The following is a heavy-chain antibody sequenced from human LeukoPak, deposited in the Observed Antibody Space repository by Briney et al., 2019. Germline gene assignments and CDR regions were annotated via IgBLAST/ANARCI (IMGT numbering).Heavy chain of an antibody. CDR1: GFTFSISA. J-gene: IGHJ4*02. D-gene: IGHD3-16*01. V-gene: IGHV3-23*01. Sequence: GGSLRLSCAASGFTFSISAMTWVRQAPGKGLEWVSAINSGGDDTVHADSVKGRLTISRDNSKNTLYLQMISLRAEDTAIYYCTKGGRYAPLDYWGQGTLVTVSS. CDR3: TKGGRYAPLDY. CDR2: INSGGDDT.